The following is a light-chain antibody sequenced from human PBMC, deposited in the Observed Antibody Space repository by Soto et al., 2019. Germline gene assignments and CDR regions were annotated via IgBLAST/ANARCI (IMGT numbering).Light chain of an antibody. CDR2: AAS. V-gene: IGKV1-9*01. CDR3: QHLAGT. Sequence: QLTQSPSSLSASMGDRVTITCRASQDISGYLAWYQQQPGKAPKLLIYAASTLHSGVPTRFSGSGSGTEFLLTIGRLQPADFATYYCQHLAGTFGQGTKLEMK. J-gene: IGKJ2*01. CDR1: QDISGY.